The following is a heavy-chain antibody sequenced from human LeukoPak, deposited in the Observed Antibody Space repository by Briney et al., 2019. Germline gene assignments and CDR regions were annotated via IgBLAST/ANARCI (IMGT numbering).Heavy chain of an antibody. D-gene: IGHD6-13*01. CDR2: ISGSGGDT. CDR3: AKVAYSSSWYYLDY. CDR1: GFTFSSHA. V-gene: IGHV3-23*01. J-gene: IGHJ4*02. Sequence: GGSLRLSCAASGFTFSSHAMSWVRQAPGKGLEWVSGISGSGGDTYYGDSVKGRFTISRDNSKNTLYLQMNSLRAEDTAVFYCAKVAYSSSWYYLDYWGQGTLVTVSS.